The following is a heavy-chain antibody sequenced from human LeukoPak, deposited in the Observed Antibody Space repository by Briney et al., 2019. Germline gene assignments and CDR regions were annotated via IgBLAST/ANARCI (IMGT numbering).Heavy chain of an antibody. J-gene: IGHJ4*02. V-gene: IGHV3-23*01. CDR3: ARDQGGYSTDFDF. Sequence: GGSLRLSCSASGFTFSSSVMSWVRQAPGKGLEWVSTINGGGTRTYYAVSVNGRFIISRDNSMNTLYLQMNGLRAEDTAVYYCARDQGGYSTDFDFWGQGTLVTVSS. D-gene: IGHD5-12*01. CDR1: GFTFSSSV. CDR2: INGGGTRT.